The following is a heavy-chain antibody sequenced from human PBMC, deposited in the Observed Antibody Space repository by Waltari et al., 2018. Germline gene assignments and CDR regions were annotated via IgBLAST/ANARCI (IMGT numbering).Heavy chain of an antibody. V-gene: IGHV3-23*01. Sequence: EEQLLESGGGLVQHGGSLSLSGAASGFTCSNLAMGWVRQAPGKGREWVASISGNGGGTHYADSVKGRFTISRDNSKNTLYVQMNSLRAEDTAVYYCAKDRVKWDVWGQGTTVTVSS. D-gene: IGHD3-10*01. CDR1: GFTCSNLA. CDR3: AKDRVKWDV. CDR2: ISGNGGGT. J-gene: IGHJ6*02.